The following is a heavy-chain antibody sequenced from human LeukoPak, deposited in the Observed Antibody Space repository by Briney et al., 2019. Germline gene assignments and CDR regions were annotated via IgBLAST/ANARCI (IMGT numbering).Heavy chain of an antibody. V-gene: IGHV1-2*02. J-gene: IGHJ5*02. D-gene: IGHD2-15*01. CDR3: ARDRLRLGYERTNWFDP. CDR1: GYTFTGYY. CDR2: INPNSGGT. Sequence: ASVKVSCKASGYTFTGYYMHWVRQAPGQGLEWMGWINPNSGGTNYAQKLQGRVTMTRDTSISTVYMELSRLRSDDTAVYYCARDRLRLGYERTNWFDPWGQGTLVTVSS.